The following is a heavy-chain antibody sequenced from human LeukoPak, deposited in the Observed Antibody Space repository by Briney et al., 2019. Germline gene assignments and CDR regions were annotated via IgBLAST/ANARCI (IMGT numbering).Heavy chain of an antibody. Sequence: PSETLSLTCTVSGASISPYYWVWMRQAAGKGLEWIGRISPSGSTNYNPSLKSRVTMSVDTSKNQFSLKVISVTAADTAVYYCTTGDTYNDYGGQGTLVTVSS. J-gene: IGHJ4*02. V-gene: IGHV4-4*07. CDR1: GASISPYY. CDR2: ISPSGST. D-gene: IGHD5-18*01. CDR3: TTGDTYNDY.